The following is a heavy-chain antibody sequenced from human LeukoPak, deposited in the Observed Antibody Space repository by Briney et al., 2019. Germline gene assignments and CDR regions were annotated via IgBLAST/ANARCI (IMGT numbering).Heavy chain of an antibody. CDR1: AFTFSTFD. CDR3: ARQSCTLTTTRQPPNWFDP. V-gene: IGHV3-13*01. Sequence: GGPLRLSCAVSAFTFSTFDMHWVRQATGRGLEWVSTPDSTGDTYYLGSVKGRFTISRENSKNSLYLQMNSLRAGDTAVYYCARQSCTLTTTRQPPNWFDPWDQGTLVTVSS. D-gene: IGHD2-2*01. J-gene: IGHJ5*02. CDR2: PDSTGDT.